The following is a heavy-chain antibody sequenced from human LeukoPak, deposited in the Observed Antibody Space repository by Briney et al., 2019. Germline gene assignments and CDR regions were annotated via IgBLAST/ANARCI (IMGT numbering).Heavy chain of an antibody. CDR1: GFTFDDYT. D-gene: IGHD2-2*01. V-gene: IGHV3-23*01. CDR3: AKGCGRSTSCYDY. J-gene: IGHJ4*02. CDR2: ISGNGGTT. Sequence: GGSLRLSCAASGFTFDDYTMHWVRQAPGKGLEWVSSISGNGGTTYYADSVKGRFTISRDNSKNTLSLQMNNLRADDTAVYYCAKGCGRSTSCYDYWGQGTLVTVSS.